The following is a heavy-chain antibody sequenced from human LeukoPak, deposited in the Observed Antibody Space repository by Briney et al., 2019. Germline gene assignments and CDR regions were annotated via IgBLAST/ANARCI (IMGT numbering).Heavy chain of an antibody. D-gene: IGHD3-22*01. CDR2: INHSGST. CDR1: GGSFSGYY. Sequence: QPSETLSLTCAVYGGSFSGYYWSWIRQPPGKGLEWIGEINHSGSTNYNPSLKSRVTISVDTSKNQFSLKLSSVTAADTAVYYCARGQIVVVFAFDYWGQGTLVTVSS. CDR3: ARGQIVVVFAFDY. J-gene: IGHJ4*02. V-gene: IGHV4-34*01.